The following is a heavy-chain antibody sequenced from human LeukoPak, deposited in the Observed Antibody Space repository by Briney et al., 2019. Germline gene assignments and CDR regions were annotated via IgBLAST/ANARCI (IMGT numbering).Heavy chain of an antibody. CDR3: ARDYCSGGSCHVWFDP. CDR2: INPSGGST. V-gene: IGHV1-46*01. CDR1: GYTFTSYY. D-gene: IGHD2-15*01. J-gene: IGHJ5*02. Sequence: ASVKVPCKASGYTFTSYYMHWVRQAPGQGLEWMGIINPSGGSTSYAQKFQGRVTMTRDTSTSTVYMELSSLRSEDTAVYYCARDYCSGGSCHVWFDPWGQGTLVTVSS.